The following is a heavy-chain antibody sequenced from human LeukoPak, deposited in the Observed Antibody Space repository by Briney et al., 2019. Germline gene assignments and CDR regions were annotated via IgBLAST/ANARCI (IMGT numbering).Heavy chain of an antibody. V-gene: IGHV3-11*01. D-gene: IGHD5-18*01. J-gene: IGHJ4*02. CDR2: ISRSGSTI. Sequence: GGSLRLSCAASGFTFSDYYMSWIRQAPGKGLEWVSYISRSGSTIYYADSVKGRFTISRDNAKNSLYLQMNSLRAEDTAVYYCARDRRLKQLWLLDYFDYWGQGTLVTVSS. CDR3: ARDRRLKQLWLLDYFDY. CDR1: GFTFSDYY.